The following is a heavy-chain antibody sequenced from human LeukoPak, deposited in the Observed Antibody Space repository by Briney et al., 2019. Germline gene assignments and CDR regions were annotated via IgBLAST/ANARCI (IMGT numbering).Heavy chain of an antibody. Sequence: GGSLRLSCAASGFTVTNYAMYWVRQAPGKGLEWVSAISGRDDSTYYADSVKGRFTISRDTSKNTLFLQMNSLRAEDTAVYYCAKWGDYDILTGYYDPDYWGLGTLVTVSS. V-gene: IGHV3-23*01. CDR3: AKWGDYDILTGYYDPDY. CDR1: GFTVTNYA. J-gene: IGHJ4*02. D-gene: IGHD3-9*01. CDR2: ISGRDDST.